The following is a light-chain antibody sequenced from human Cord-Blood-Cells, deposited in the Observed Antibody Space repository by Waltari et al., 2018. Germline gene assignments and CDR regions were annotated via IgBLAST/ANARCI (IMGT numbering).Light chain of an antibody. J-gene: IGLJ3*02. CDR2: KDS. V-gene: IGLV3-25*03. Sequence: SYELTQPPSVPVSPVQTARISCSGDALPTQYAYWYQQKPGQAPVLVIYKDSERPSGIPERFSGSSSGTTVTLTISGVQAEDEADYYCQSADSSGTWVFGGGTKLTVL. CDR3: QSADSSGTWV. CDR1: ALPTQY.